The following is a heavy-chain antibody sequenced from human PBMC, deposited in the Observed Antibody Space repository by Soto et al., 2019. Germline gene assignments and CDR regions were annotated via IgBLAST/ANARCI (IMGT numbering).Heavy chain of an antibody. D-gene: IGHD1-1*01. J-gene: IGHJ4*02. CDR1: VGSFSSFC. CDR3: ATGDYNNSWNDDHYYY. V-gene: IGHV4-59*01. CDR2: ICYSDIT. Sequence: SATLSLTCIGSVGSFSSFCWSWFRQPPGKGLEWIGYICYSDITNYNPSLKSRVTISVDMTKNQFSLKLSSVTAADTAVYYCATGDYNNSWNDDHYYYCGQGT.